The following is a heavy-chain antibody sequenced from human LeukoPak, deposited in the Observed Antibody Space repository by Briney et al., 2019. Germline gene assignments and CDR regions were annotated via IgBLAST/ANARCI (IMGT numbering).Heavy chain of an antibody. V-gene: IGHV3-7*01. CDR3: ARDAAYGYDRFDY. Sequence: GGSLRLSCGASGFIFSSYWMAWVRQAPGKGLEWVANIKEDGSDKNYVDSLKGRFTISRDNAKNSLYLQMNSLRAEDTAVYYCARDAAYGYDRFDYWGQGTQVTVPS. CDR1: GFIFSSYW. J-gene: IGHJ4*02. D-gene: IGHD5-24*01. CDR2: IKEDGSDK.